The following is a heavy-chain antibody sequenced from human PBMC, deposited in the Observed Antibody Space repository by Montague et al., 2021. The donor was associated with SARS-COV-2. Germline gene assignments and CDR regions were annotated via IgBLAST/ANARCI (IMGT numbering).Heavy chain of an antibody. Sequence: SETLSLTCTVSGGSVSSSSYYWGWIRQPPGQGLEWIGSIYYSGSTXYNPSLKSRVTMSVDTSKSRFSLKLSSVTAADTAVYYCARDGCSGYFVSFEAWGQGTLVTVSS. D-gene: IGHD3-9*01. V-gene: IGHV4-39*02. CDR2: IYYSGST. J-gene: IGHJ5*02. CDR1: GGSVSSSSYY. CDR3: ARDGCSGYFVSFEA.